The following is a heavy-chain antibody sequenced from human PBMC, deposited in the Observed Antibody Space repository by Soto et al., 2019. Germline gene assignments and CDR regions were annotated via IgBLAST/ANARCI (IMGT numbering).Heavy chain of an antibody. CDR1: VFTFSSYS. D-gene: IGHD3-10*01. CDR2: ISSSSSYI. J-gene: IGHJ6*02. V-gene: IGHV3-21*01. CDR3: ARGGVSYGMDV. Sequence: PGGSLRLSCAASVFTFSSYSMNWFRQAPGKGLEWVSSISSSSSYIYYADSVKGRFTISRDNAKNSLYLQMNSLRAEDTAVYYCARGGVSYGMDVWGQGTTVTVSS.